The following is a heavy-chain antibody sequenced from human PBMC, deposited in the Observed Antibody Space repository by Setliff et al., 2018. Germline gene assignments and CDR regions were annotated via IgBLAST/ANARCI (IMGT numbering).Heavy chain of an antibody. Sequence: ASVKVSCKASGYTFTGYYMHWVRQAPGQGLEWMGIIYPSGGSISYAQKFQGRVTMTRDTSTSTVYVELSSLRSEDTAVYYCARIGGSYLYFDYWGQGTLVTVSS. V-gene: IGHV1-46*01. CDR3: ARIGGSYLYFDY. CDR1: GYTFTGYY. CDR2: IYPSGGSI. D-gene: IGHD1-26*01. J-gene: IGHJ4*02.